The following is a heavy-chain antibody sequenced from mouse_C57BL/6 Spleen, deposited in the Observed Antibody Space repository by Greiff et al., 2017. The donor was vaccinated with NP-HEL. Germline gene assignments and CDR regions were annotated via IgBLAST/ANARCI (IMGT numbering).Heavy chain of an antibody. CDR2: IDPENGDT. Sequence: VQLKESGAELVRPGASVKLSCTASGFNIKDDYMHWVKQRPEQGLEWIGWIDPENGDTEYASKFQGKATITADTSSNTAYLQLSSLTSEDTAVYYCTKHYYGSSYVRYYFDYWGQGTTLTVSS. CDR1: GFNIKDDY. J-gene: IGHJ2*01. V-gene: IGHV14-4*01. CDR3: TKHYYGSSYVRYYFDY. D-gene: IGHD1-1*01.